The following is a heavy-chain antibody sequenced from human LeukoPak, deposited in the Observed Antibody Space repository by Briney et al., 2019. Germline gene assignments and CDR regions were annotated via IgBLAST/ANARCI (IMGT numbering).Heavy chain of an antibody. V-gene: IGHV3-48*03. CDR1: GFTFSSYE. D-gene: IGHD2-2*01. CDR2: ISSSGSTI. J-gene: IGHJ6*02. CDR3: ARRCSSTSCYAYYYYYGMDV. Sequence: GGSLRLSCAASGFTFSSYEMNWVCQAPGKGLEWVSYISSSGSTIYYADSVKGRFTISRDNAKNSLYLQMNSLRAEDTAVYYCARRCSSTSCYAYYYYYGMDVWGQGTTVTVSS.